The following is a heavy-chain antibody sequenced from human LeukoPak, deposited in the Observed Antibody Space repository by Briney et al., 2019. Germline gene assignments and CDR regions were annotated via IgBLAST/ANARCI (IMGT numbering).Heavy chain of an antibody. CDR2: IESKVDGGTT. Sequence: GESLRLSCAASEPTFRNAFINWVRQAPGKGLEWVGRIESKVDGGTTDYPAPLNGRFTTSRDDSENTLYLQMNSVKTEDTGLYYCTTSPGITVLGVVTDYWGQGALVIVSS. V-gene: IGHV3-15*04. CDR3: TTSPGITVLGVVTDY. CDR1: EPTFRNAF. D-gene: IGHD3-3*01. J-gene: IGHJ4*02.